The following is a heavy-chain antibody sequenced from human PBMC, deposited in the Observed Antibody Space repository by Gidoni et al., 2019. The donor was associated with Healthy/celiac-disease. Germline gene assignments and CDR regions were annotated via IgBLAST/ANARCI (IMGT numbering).Heavy chain of an antibody. CDR2: ISSSSSTI. V-gene: IGHV3-48*01. Sequence: EVQLVESGGGLVQPGGSLRLSCAASGFTFSRYSMNWVRQAPGKGLEWVSYISSSSSTIYYADSVKGRFTISRDNAKNSLYLQMNSLRAEDTAVYYCARDDSSSFDYWGQGTLVTVSS. D-gene: IGHD6-13*01. J-gene: IGHJ4*02. CDR3: ARDDSSSFDY. CDR1: GFTFSRYS.